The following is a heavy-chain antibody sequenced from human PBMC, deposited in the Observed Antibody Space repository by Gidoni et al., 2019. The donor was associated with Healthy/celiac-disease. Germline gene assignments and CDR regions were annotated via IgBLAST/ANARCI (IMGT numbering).Heavy chain of an antibody. Sequence: EVQLVESGGGVVQPGGSLRPSCAASGFTFTSSAMSRVRQAPGKGLEWVSAISGSGGSTYYADSVKGRFTISRDNSKNTLYLQMNSLRAEDTAVYYCAKDPFYYYDSSGYSNDAFDIWGQGTMVTVSS. CDR2: ISGSGGST. V-gene: IGHV3-23*04. CDR3: AKDPFYYYDSSGYSNDAFDI. D-gene: IGHD3-22*01. J-gene: IGHJ3*02. CDR1: GFTFTSSA.